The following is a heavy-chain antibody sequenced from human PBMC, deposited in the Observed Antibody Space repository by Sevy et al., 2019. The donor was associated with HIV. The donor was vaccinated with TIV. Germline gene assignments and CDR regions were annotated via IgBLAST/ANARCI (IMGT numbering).Heavy chain of an antibody. CDR2: LSFGCGEI. J-gene: IGHJ4*02. Sequence: GGSLRLSCTTSGFTFDDYAMSWVRQPPGKGLEWVSTLSFGCGEINHADSVKGRFTISRDNSKNSLYLQMNNLRAEDTAVYYCAREGCTKPHDYWGQGTLVTVSS. CDR3: AREGCTKPHDY. CDR1: GFTFDDYA. V-gene: IGHV3-23*01. D-gene: IGHD2-8*01.